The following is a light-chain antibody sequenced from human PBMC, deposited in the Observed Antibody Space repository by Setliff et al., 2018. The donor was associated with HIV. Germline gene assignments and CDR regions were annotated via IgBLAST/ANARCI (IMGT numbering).Light chain of an antibody. J-gene: IGLJ1*01. Sequence: QSALTQPASVSGSPGQSITISCPGTSRDVGGYNYVSWYQQHPGKAPKLIIYEVRNRPSGVSNRFSGSKSGNTASLTISGLQAEDEADYYCSSYAITNTLPFGTGTKVTVL. CDR2: EVR. V-gene: IGLV2-14*01. CDR1: SRDVGGYNY. CDR3: SSYAITNTLP.